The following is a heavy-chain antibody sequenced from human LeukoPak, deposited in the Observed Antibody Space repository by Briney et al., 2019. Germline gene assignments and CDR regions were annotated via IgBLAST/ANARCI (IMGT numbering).Heavy chain of an antibody. CDR1: GFTFSDYY. D-gene: IGHD6-13*01. J-gene: IGHJ6*02. CDR2: ISSSGSTI. Sequence: GGSLRLSCAASGFTFSDYYMSWIRRAPGKGLEWVSYISSSGSTIYYADSVKGRFTISRDNAKNSLYLQMNSLRAEDTAVYYCASPAAAGTPDYYYGMDVWGQGTTVTVSS. CDR3: ASPAAAGTPDYYYGMDV. V-gene: IGHV3-11*01.